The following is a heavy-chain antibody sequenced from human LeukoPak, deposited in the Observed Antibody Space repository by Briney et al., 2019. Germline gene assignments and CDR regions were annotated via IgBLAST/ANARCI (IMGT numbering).Heavy chain of an antibody. CDR1: GGTFSGYA. Sequence: SVKVSCKASGGTFSGYAISWVRQAPGQGLEWMGGIIPIFGTANYAQKFQGRVTITADESTSTAYMELSSLRSEDTAVYYCARALSRWIQLWSDAFDIWGQGTMVTVSS. D-gene: IGHD5-18*01. CDR3: ARALSRWIQLWSDAFDI. J-gene: IGHJ3*02. V-gene: IGHV1-69*01. CDR2: IIPIFGTA.